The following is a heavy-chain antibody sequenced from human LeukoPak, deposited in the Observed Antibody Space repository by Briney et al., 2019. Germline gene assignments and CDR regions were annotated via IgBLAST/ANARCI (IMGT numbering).Heavy chain of an antibody. V-gene: IGHV1-24*01. CDR2: FDPEDGET. CDR1: GYTFSSNF. Sequence: ASVKVSCKASGYTFSSNFLHWVRQAPGKGLEWMGGFDPEDGETIYAQKFQGRVTMTEDTSTDTAYMELSSLRSDDTAVYYCARDQYYFDYWGQGTLVTVSS. J-gene: IGHJ4*02. CDR3: ARDQYYFDY.